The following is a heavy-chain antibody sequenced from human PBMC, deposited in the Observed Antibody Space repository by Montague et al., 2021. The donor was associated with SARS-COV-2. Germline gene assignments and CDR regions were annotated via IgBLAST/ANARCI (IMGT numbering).Heavy chain of an antibody. CDR3: ARGAGVDTARVYYYCGMDV. Sequence: TLSLTCTVSGGSISSGSYYWSWIRQPAGKGLEWIGRIYTSGSTNYNPSLKSRVTISVDTSKNQFSLKLSSVTAADTAVYYCARGAGVDTARVYYYCGMDVWGQGTTVTVSS. CDR1: GGSISSGSYY. D-gene: IGHD5-18*01. V-gene: IGHV4-61*02. J-gene: IGHJ6*02. CDR2: IYTSGST.